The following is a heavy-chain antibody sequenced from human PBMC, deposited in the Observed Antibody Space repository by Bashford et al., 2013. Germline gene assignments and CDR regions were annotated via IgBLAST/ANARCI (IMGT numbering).Heavy chain of an antibody. J-gene: IGHJ4*02. Sequence: VRQAPGKGLEWVAVISYDGSTKHYVDSVKGRFTISRDDAKNSLFLQMNSLRAEDTAVYYCAKGGGFLLDYWGQGTLVTVSS. D-gene: IGHD2-15*01. CDR2: ISYDGSTK. CDR3: AKGGGFLLDY. V-gene: IGHV3-30*18.